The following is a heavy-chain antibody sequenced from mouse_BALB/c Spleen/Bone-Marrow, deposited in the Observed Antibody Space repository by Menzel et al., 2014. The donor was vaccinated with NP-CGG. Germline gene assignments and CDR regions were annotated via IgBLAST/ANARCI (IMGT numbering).Heavy chain of an antibody. CDR1: GYSITSGYY. CDR3: ARYGNYNAMDY. CDR2: ISYDGSN. J-gene: IGHJ4*01. D-gene: IGHD2-1*01. Sequence: EVQLQESGPGLAKPSQSLSLTCSVTGYSITSGYYWNWIRQFPGNKLEWMGYISYDGSNNYNPSLKNRISITRDTSKNQFFLKLNSVTTEDTATYYCARYGNYNAMDYWGQGTSVTVSS. V-gene: IGHV3-6*02.